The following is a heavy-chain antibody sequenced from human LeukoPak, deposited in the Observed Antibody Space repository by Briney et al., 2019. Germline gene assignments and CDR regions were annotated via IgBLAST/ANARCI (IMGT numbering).Heavy chain of an antibody. Sequence: SQTLSLTCDISGDTVSSNSAAWSWIRQSPSRGLEWLGRTYYRSKWFNDYAMSVKGRMTINPDASKNQFSLQLNSVTPEDTAVYYCARDLHELELYYFDSWGQGTLVIVSS. CDR2: TYYRSKWFN. J-gene: IGHJ4*02. CDR1: GDTVSSNSAA. V-gene: IGHV6-1*01. D-gene: IGHD1-7*01. CDR3: ARDLHELELYYFDS.